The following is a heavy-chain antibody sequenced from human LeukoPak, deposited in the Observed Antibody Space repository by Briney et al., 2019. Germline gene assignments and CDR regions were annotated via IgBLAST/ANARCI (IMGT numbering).Heavy chain of an antibody. J-gene: IGHJ6*04. CDR3: AELGITMIGGV. D-gene: IGHD3-10*02. CDR1: GFIFSDYY. V-gene: IGHV3-11*04. CDR2: ISASGTSI. Sequence: PGGSLRLSCAASGFIFSDYYMTWIRQAPGKGLEWLSGISASGTSISYSDSVKCRFTISRDNAKNSLYLQMNSLRAEDTAVYYCAELGITMIGGVWGKGTTVTISS.